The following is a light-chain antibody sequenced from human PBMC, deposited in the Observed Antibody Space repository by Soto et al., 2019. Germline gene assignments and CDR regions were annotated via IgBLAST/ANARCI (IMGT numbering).Light chain of an antibody. J-gene: IGKJ5*01. CDR1: QSISSW. Sequence: DIQMTQSPSTLSASVGDRVTITCRASQSISSWLAWYQQKPGKAPKLLIYDASSLESGVPSRFSGSGSGTEFTLTISRLETEDFAVFYCQQYGTSEIIFGQGTRLEIK. CDR2: DAS. V-gene: IGKV1-5*01. CDR3: QQYGTSEII.